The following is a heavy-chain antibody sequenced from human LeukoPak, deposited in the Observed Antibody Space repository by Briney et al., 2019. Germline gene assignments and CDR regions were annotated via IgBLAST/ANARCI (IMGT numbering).Heavy chain of an antibody. Sequence: QPGGSLRLSCAASGFTFSSYEMNWVRQAPGKGLEWIADITISGHTKNYADSVKGRFTISRDNARTSLYLQMNSLRVEDTGVYYCARGDPHADLWGQGTLVTVSS. J-gene: IGHJ5*02. CDR2: ITISGHTK. CDR1: GFTFSSYE. CDR3: ARGDPHADL. V-gene: IGHV3-48*03.